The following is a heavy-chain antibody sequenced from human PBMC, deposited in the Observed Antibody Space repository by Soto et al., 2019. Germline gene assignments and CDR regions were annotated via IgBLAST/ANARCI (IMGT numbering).Heavy chain of an antibody. CDR2: IYWDDDK. V-gene: IGHV2-5*02. D-gene: IGHD3-16*02. CDR1: GFSLSTSGVG. CDR3: AHTPLLPTPYYDYIWGSYRINWFDP. J-gene: IGHJ5*02. Sequence: SGPTLVNPTQTLTLTCTFSGFSLSTSGVGVGWIRQPPGKALEWLALIYWDDDKRYSPSLKSRLTITKDTSKNQVVLTMTNMDPVDTATYYCAHTPLLPTPYYDYIWGSYRINWFDPWGQGTLVTVSS.